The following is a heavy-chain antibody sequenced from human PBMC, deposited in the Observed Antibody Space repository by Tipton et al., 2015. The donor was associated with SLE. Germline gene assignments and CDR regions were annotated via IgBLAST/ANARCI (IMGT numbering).Heavy chain of an antibody. CDR1: GGSISSHY. J-gene: IGHJ4*02. V-gene: IGHV4-59*08. D-gene: IGHD3-22*01. CDR2: IYYSGST. Sequence: TLSLTCTVSGGSISSHYWSWLRQPPGKGLEWIGYIYYSGSTNYNPSLKSRVTSSVDTSKNQFSLILSSVTAADTAVYYCARARGDYYDSSGYLDYWGQGTLVTVSS. CDR3: ARARGDYYDSSGYLDY.